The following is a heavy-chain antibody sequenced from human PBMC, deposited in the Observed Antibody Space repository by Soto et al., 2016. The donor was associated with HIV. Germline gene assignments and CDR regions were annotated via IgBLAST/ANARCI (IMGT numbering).Heavy chain of an antibody. CDR3: ARDSLGDGLDEYFQH. V-gene: IGHV3-30*04. J-gene: IGHJ1*01. CDR2: ISYDGSHK. CDR1: GFIFSNYA. Sequence: VQLVESGGGVVQPGRSLRLSCAASGFIFSNYAIHWVRQAPGKGLEWVAVISYDGSHKYFADSVKGRFTISRDNSKDMVYLQMNSLRVEDTAVYYCARDSLGDGLDEYFQHWARAPWSPSP. D-gene: IGHD3-16*01.